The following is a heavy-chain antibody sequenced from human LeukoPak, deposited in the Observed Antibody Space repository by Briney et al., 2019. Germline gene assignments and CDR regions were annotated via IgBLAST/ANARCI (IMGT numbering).Heavy chain of an antibody. CDR2: ISSSSYI. V-gene: IGHV3-21*01. J-gene: IGHJ4*02. CDR3: AREVYYGSGSYFGRLDY. Sequence: GGSLRLSCAASGFTFSSYSMNWVRQAPGKGLEWVSSISSSSYIYYSDSVKGRFTISRDNAKNTLYLQMNSLRAEDTAVYYCAREVYYGSGSYFGRLDYWGQGTLVTVSS. CDR1: GFTFSSYS. D-gene: IGHD3-10*01.